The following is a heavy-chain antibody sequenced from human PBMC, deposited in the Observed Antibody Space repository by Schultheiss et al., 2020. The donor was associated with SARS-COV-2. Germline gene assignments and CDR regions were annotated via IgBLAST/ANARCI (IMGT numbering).Heavy chain of an antibody. D-gene: IGHD2-21*02. J-gene: IGHJ6*02. Sequence: GGSLRLSCAASGFTVSSNYMSWVRQAPGTGLEWVSAITGSGAGTDYADSVKGRFTISRDNSKNTLYLQMNSLRAEDTAIYYCANNLPCSGGHCYWDYFYYGMDVWGQGTTVTVSS. CDR3: ANNLPCSGGHCYWDYFYYGMDV. CDR2: ITGSGAGT. CDR1: GFTVSSNY. V-gene: IGHV3-23*01.